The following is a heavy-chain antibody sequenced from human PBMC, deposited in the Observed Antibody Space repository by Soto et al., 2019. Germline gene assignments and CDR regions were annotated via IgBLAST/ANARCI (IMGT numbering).Heavy chain of an antibody. Sequence: PGGSLRLSCAASGFTFSSYGMHWVRQAPGKGLEWVAVIWYDGSNKYYADSVKGRFTISRDNSKNTLYLQMNSLRAEDTAVYYCARGPSYSDSYFDYWGQGTLVTVSS. D-gene: IGHD4-17*01. J-gene: IGHJ4*02. CDR1: GFTFSSYG. CDR2: IWYDGSNK. V-gene: IGHV3-33*01. CDR3: ARGPSYSDSYFDY.